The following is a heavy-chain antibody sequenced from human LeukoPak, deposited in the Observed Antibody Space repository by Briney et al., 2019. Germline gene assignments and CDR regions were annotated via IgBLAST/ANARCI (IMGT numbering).Heavy chain of an antibody. CDR2: MRNDGSNE. CDR1: GFVLSDYG. CDR3: AKESDSGYHSEGPKT. J-gene: IGHJ5*02. Sequence: GGSLRLSCTASGFVLSDYGMHWVRQAPGKGLEWVAFMRNDGSNEYYVGSVKGRFAISRDKSKNTLYLQMNSLRAEDTAVYSCAKESDSGYHSEGPKTWGLGTLVTVSS. V-gene: IGHV3-30*02. D-gene: IGHD5-12*01.